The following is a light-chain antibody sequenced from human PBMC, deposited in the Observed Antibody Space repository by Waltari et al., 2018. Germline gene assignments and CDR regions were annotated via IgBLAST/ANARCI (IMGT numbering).Light chain of an antibody. CDR2: GNI. CDR1: SSNIGAGYD. V-gene: IGLV1-40*01. Sequence: QSVLTQPPSVSGAPGQRVTISCTGSSSNIGAGYDVHWYQQLPGTAPKLLSYGNINLPAGVPDRFSGSKSGTSASLAITGLQAEDEADYYCQSYDSSLSGYVFGTGTKVTVL. CDR3: QSYDSSLSGYV. J-gene: IGLJ1*01.